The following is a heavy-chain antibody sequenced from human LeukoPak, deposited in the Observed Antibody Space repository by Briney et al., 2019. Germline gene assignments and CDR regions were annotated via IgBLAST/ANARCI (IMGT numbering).Heavy chain of an antibody. J-gene: IGHJ3*02. CDR3: ARGLDYGDYGRYAFDI. CDR1: GFTFSTYA. CDR2: LSPSGGIT. V-gene: IGHV3-23*01. Sequence: PGGSLRLSCAASGFTFSTYAMSWVRQAPGKGLEWVSALSPSGGITYYEDSVKGRFTISRDNSKNTLYLQMGSLRAEDMAVYYCARGLDYGDYGRYAFDIWGQGTMVTVSS. D-gene: IGHD4-17*01.